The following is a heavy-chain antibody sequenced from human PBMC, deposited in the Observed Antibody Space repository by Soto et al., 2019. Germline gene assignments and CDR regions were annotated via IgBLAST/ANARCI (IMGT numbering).Heavy chain of an antibody. CDR1: GGSVSSGSYY. V-gene: IGHV4-61*01. CDR3: ARRGDIAAAGKSNPYYYYYGMDV. D-gene: IGHD6-13*01. CDR2: IYYSGST. J-gene: IGHJ6*02. Sequence: SETLSLTCTVSGGSVSSGSYYWSWIRQPPGKGLEWIGYIYYSGSTNYNPSLKSRVTISVDTSKNQFSLKLSSVTAADTAVYYCARRGDIAAAGKSNPYYYYYGMDVWGQGTTVTVSS.